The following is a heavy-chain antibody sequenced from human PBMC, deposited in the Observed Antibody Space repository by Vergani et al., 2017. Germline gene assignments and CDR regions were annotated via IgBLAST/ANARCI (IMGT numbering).Heavy chain of an antibody. CDR2: IYYSGST. V-gene: IGHV4-31*03. Sequence: QVQLQESGPGLVKPSQTLSLTCTVSGGSISSGGYYWSWIRQHPGKGLEWIGYIYYSGSTYYNPSLKSRVTISVDTSKNQFSLKRSSVTAADTAVYYCARGSGALRGVRGWFDPWGQGTLVTVSS. CDR3: ARGSGALRGVRGWFDP. D-gene: IGHD3-10*01. CDR1: GGSISSGGYY. J-gene: IGHJ5*02.